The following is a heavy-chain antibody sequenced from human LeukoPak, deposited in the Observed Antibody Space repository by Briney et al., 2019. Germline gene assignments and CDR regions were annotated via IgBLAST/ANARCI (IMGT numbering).Heavy chain of an antibody. J-gene: IGHJ5*02. CDR1: GXVFANYR. CDR3: ARNYDILTGYYPFDH. D-gene: IGHD3-9*01. V-gene: IGHV5-51*01. Sequence: GESLKISCKGSGXVFANYRSGWVRQMPGKGLEWMGIVYPSDSDTTYSPSFQGQVTISADKSISTAYLQWSSLKASDTAIYYCARNYDILTGYYPFDHWGQGTLVTVSS. CDR2: VYPSDSDT.